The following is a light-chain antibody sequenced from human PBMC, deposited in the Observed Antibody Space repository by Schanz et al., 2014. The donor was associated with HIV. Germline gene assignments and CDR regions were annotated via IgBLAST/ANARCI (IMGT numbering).Light chain of an antibody. CDR2: GAS. J-gene: IGKJ1*01. CDR1: QAVNSGH. V-gene: IGKV3-20*01. Sequence: EIVLTQSPGSLSVSPGDRATLSCTASQAVNSGHLAWYQQRPGQAPRLLISGASRRATGIPDRFSGGGSGTDFTLTISRLEPEDVAVYFCQQSGTSPQTFGQGTKIELK. CDR3: QQSGTSPQT.